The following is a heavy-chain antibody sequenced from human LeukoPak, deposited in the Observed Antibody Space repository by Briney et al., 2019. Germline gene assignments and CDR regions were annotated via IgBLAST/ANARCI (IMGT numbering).Heavy chain of an antibody. J-gene: IGHJ4*02. CDR2: ISAYNGNT. D-gene: IGHD3-10*01. CDR1: GYTFTSYG. V-gene: IGHV1-18*01. Sequence: ASVKVSCKTSGYTFTSYGISWLRQEPGQGLEWMGWISAYNGNTNYAQKLQGRVTMTTDTSTSTAYMELRSLRSDDTAVYYCARVQSYYGSGSYNYWGQGTLVTVSS. CDR3: ARVQSYYGSGSYNY.